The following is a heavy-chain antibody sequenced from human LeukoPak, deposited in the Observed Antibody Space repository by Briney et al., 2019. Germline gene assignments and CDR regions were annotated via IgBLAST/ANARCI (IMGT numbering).Heavy chain of an antibody. V-gene: IGHV3-53*01. CDR2: FYSGGTT. CDR1: GFNVRSKY. Sequence: GGSLRLSCAASGFNVRSKYMSWVRQAPGKGLECVSVFYSGGTTAYADSVKGRFTVSIDNSNNTLYLQMNSLRAEDTAVYYCARVSFGPASEWFDPWGQGTLVTVSS. CDR3: ARVSFGPASEWFDP. J-gene: IGHJ5*02. D-gene: IGHD3/OR15-3a*01.